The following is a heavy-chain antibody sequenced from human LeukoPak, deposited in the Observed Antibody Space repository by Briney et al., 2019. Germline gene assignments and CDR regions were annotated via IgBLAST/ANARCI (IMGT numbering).Heavy chain of an antibody. Sequence: GGSLRLSFAASGFPFSSYAMSWVRQAPGKGLEWVSANSGSGGSTYYADSVKGRFTISRDNSKNTLYLQMNSLRAEDTAVYYCAKVPSSSWYRQDFDYWGQGTLVTVSS. CDR1: GFPFSSYA. J-gene: IGHJ4*02. CDR2: NSGSGGST. CDR3: AKVPSSSWYRQDFDY. V-gene: IGHV3-23*01. D-gene: IGHD6-13*01.